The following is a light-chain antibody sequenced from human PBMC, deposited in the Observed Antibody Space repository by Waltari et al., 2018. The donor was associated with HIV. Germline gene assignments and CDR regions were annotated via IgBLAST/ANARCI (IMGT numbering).Light chain of an antibody. J-gene: IGLJ2*01. Sequence: QSVLTQPPSASGTPGQRVTFSCSGSSSNIGSNPVDWYQKLPGTAPRLLIYNNKQRHSGVPDRLSGSKSGTSAALAISGLQSEDEADYYCAAWDDSLNGHVLFGGGTKLTVL. V-gene: IGLV1-44*01. CDR2: NNK. CDR3: AAWDDSLNGHVL. CDR1: SSNIGSNP.